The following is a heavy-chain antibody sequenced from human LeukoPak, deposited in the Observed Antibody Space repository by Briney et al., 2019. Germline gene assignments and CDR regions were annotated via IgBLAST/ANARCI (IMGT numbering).Heavy chain of an antibody. CDR3: ARVRTSEAGFDY. J-gene: IGHJ4*02. D-gene: IGHD6-19*01. V-gene: IGHV4-59*01. CDR1: GGSISNYY. CDR2: VYYGGST. Sequence: SETLSLTCTVSGGSISNYYWTWIRRPPGKELEWIGYVYYGGSTNCNPSLKSRLTISVDTSKNQFSLELSSVTAADTAVYYCARVRTSEAGFDYWGQGTLVTVSS.